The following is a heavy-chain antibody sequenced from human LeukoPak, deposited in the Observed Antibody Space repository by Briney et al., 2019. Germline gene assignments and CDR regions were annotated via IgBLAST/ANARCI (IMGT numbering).Heavy chain of an antibody. CDR3: AKFFFSGGYESVLGY. J-gene: IGHJ4*02. CDR2: ISGSGGST. CDR1: GFTFSSYG. Sequence: PGGSLRLSCAASGFTFSSYGMSWVRQAPGKGLEWVSAISGSGGSTYYADSVKGRFTISRDNSKNTLYLQMNSLRAEDTAVYYCAKFFFSGGYESVLGYWGQGTLVTVSS. V-gene: IGHV3-23*01. D-gene: IGHD5-12*01.